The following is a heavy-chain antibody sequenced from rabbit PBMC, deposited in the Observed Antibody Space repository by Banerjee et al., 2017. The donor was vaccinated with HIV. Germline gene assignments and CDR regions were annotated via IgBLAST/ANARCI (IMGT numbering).Heavy chain of an antibody. J-gene: IGHJ3*01. CDR2: IWTASGGT. CDR1: GFSFSSYW. CDR3: ARGSAYAGAGYAL. Sequence: QEQLVESGGGLVQPEGSLTLTCTASGFSFSSYWICWVRQAPGKGLELIGCIWTASGGTYYATWAKGRFTISKTSSTTVALQMTSLTAADTATCFCARGSAYAGAGYALWGQGTLVTVS. V-gene: IGHV1S45*01. D-gene: IGHD4-2*01.